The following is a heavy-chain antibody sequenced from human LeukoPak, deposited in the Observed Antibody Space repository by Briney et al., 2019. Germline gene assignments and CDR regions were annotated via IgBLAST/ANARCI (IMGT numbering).Heavy chain of an antibody. CDR2: ISSSSSYI. V-gene: IGHV3-21*01. J-gene: IGHJ4*02. Sequence: GGSLRLSCAASGFTFSSYSMNWVRQAPGKGLEWVSSISSSSSYIYCADSVKGRFTISRDNAKNSLYLQMNSLRAEDTAVYYCARVGQRGLLGYWGQGTLVTVSS. D-gene: IGHD2-15*01. CDR3: ARVGQRGLLGY. CDR1: GFTFSSYS.